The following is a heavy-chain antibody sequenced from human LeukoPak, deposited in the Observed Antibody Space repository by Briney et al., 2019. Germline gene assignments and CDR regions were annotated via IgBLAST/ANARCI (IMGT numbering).Heavy chain of an antibody. J-gene: IGHJ5*02. CDR3: ARRNGHSWDVGNWFDP. V-gene: IGHV4-39*01. CDR1: GGSNISSSYY. D-gene: IGHD6-13*01. Sequence: SETLSLTCSLSGGSNISSSYYWAWIRQPPGMGLEWIGSSGITYYNSSLKSRATVSVDTSRNQFFLHLISVTAADTAVYYCARRNGHSWDVGNWFDPWGQGTLVTVSS. CDR2: SGIT.